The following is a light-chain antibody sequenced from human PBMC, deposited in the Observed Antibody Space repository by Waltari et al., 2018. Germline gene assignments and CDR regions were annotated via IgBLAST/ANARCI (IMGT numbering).Light chain of an antibody. V-gene: IGKV4-1*01. CDR2: WAS. CDR1: QSVLFSSNNKNY. Sequence: DIVLTQSPDSLAVSLGERATMHCKASQSVLFSSNNKNYLAWYQQKPGQPPKLLFYWASTRESGVPDRFSGSGSGTDFTLTISSRQPEDFATYYCQQSYSTPFSFGQGTKLEIK. CDR3: QQSYSTPFS. J-gene: IGKJ2*01.